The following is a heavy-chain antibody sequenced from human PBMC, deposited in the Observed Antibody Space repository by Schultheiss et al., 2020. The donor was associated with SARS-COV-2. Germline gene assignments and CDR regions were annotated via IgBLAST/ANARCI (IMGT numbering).Heavy chain of an antibody. CDR1: GFTFGTYA. CDR3: ARRGAYSSGFFYYYYGMDV. Sequence: GGSLRLSCSASGFTFGTYAMHWVRQAPGQGLEYVSAISNNGDDTYYADSVKGRFTISRDNSKNTLYLQMNSLRAEDTAVYYCARRGAYSSGFFYYYYGMDVWGQGTTVTVAS. J-gene: IGHJ6*02. V-gene: IGHV3-64*04. D-gene: IGHD6-19*01. CDR2: ISNNGDDT.